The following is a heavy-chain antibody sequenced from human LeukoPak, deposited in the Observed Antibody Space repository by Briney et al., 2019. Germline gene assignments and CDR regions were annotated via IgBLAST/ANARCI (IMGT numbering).Heavy chain of an antibody. CDR3: AKVEVGATTTDY. Sequence: GGSLRLSCAASGFTFDDYAMHWVRQAPGKGLEWVSGISWNGGSIGYADSVKGRFTISRDNSKNTLYLQMNSLRAEDTAVYYCAKVEVGATTTDYWGQGTLVTVSS. J-gene: IGHJ4*02. CDR2: ISWNGGSI. D-gene: IGHD1-26*01. V-gene: IGHV3-9*01. CDR1: GFTFDDYA.